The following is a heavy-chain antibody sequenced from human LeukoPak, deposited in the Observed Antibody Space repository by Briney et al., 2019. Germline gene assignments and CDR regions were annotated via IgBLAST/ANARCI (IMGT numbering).Heavy chain of an antibody. J-gene: IGHJ4*02. CDR3: ARDPNYDGNSFDY. CDR1: GFTFSSYA. CDR2: ISYDGSNK. V-gene: IGHV3-30-3*01. D-gene: IGHD4-23*01. Sequence: PGRSLRLSCAASGFTFSSYAMHWVRQAPGKGLEWVAVISYDGSNKYYADSVKGRFTISRDNSKNTVYLQMNSLRAQDTAVYYCARDPNYDGNSFDYWGQGTLVTVSS.